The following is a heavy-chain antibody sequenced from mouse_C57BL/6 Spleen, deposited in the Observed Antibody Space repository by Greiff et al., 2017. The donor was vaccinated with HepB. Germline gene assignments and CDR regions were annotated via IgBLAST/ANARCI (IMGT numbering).Heavy chain of an antibody. Sequence: VQLQQSGPELVKPGASVKMSCKASGYTFTDYNMHWVKQSHGKSLEWIGYINPNNGGTSYNQKFKGKATLTVNKSSSTAYMELRSLTSEDSAVYYCARGVITTVVAAHYFDYWGQGTTLTVSS. CDR1: GYTFTDYN. V-gene: IGHV1-22*01. J-gene: IGHJ2*01. D-gene: IGHD1-1*01. CDR2: INPNNGGT. CDR3: ARGVITTVVAAHYFDY.